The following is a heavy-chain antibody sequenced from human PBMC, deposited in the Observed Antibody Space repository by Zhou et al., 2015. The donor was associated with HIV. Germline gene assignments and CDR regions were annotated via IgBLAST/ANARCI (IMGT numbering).Heavy chain of an antibody. CDR2: ISAFNGNT. V-gene: IGHV1-18*01. D-gene: IGHD3-10*01. Sequence: QVQLVQSGAEVKKPGASVKVSCKASGYTFPNYGITWVRQAPGQGLEWMGWISAFNGNTNYAQKLQGRVTMTTDTSTSTAYMELRSLRSDDTAVYYCARVRVRGVLPLGAFDYWGQGTLVTVSS. CDR1: GYTFPNYG. CDR3: ARVRVRGVLPLGAFDY. J-gene: IGHJ4*02.